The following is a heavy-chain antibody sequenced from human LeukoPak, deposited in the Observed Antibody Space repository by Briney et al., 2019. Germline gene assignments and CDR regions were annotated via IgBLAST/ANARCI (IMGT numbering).Heavy chain of an antibody. CDR2: ISGSAGST. J-gene: IGHJ4*02. CDR1: GFTFSSYS. D-gene: IGHD4-17*01. CDR3: ANHKTLNGDYGLDY. V-gene: IGHV3-23*01. Sequence: GGPLRLSCAASGFTFSSYSMNWVRQAPGKGLEWVSAISGSAGSTYHADSVKGRFTISRDNSKNTLFLQMNSLRAEDTAVYYCANHKTLNGDYGLDYWGQGSLVTVSS.